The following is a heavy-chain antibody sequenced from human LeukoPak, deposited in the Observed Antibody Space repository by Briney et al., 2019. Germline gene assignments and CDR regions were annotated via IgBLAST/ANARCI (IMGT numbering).Heavy chain of an antibody. D-gene: IGHD6-13*01. CDR1: GFPFSGNA. CDR3: AKVSSSSWYSGPLYPY. Sequence: GGSLRLSCAASGFPFSGNAMSWVRQVPGRGLEWVSGVGGDEKTHYADFVRGRFTISRDNAKNTVFLQMNSLTVEDAAVYYCAKVSSSSWYSGPLYPYWGQGTLVTVSS. J-gene: IGHJ4*02. V-gene: IGHV3-23*01. CDR2: VGGDEKT.